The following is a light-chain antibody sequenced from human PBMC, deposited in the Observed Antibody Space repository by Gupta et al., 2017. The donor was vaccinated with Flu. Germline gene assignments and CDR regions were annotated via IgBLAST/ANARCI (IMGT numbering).Light chain of an antibody. CDR1: TPTFESAF. Sequence: SALTQPPSASGTPGQRVNISCSGSTPTFESAFVHCYQQLPGAAPKLLIPMNNQRPSGVPDRFSGSTSGTSASLAISGLRSADEGDYFCAMWDDSLSGPVFGGGTKLTVL. CDR3: AMWDDSLSGPV. CDR2: MNN. V-gene: IGLV1-47*01. J-gene: IGLJ2*01.